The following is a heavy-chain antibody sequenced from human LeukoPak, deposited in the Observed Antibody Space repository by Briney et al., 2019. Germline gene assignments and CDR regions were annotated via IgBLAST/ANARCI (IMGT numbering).Heavy chain of an antibody. Sequence: SETLSLTCAVSGGPFSDYYWSWVRQPPGKGLEWIGGIKDTGRTNYNPSLKSRVTISADTSKNEFSLKLTSVTVADTAVYYCVRGSVIIPDWGQGTLVTVSS. CDR2: IKDTGRT. V-gene: IGHV4-34*01. J-gene: IGHJ4*02. CDR3: VRGSVIIPD. D-gene: IGHD4-23*01. CDR1: GGPFSDYY.